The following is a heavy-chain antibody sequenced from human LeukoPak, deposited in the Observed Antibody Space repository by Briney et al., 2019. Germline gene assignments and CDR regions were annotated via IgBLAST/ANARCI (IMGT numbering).Heavy chain of an antibody. CDR2: ISSSGSTI. CDR1: GFTFSSYE. CDR3: ASHHYGDFSFDY. Sequence: HPGGSLRLSCGASGFTFSSYEMNWVRQAPGKGLEWVSHISSSGSTIYYADSVKGRFTISRDNAKNSLYLQMNSLRAEDTAVYYCASHHYGDFSFDYWGQGTLVTVSS. D-gene: IGHD4-17*01. V-gene: IGHV3-48*03. J-gene: IGHJ4*02.